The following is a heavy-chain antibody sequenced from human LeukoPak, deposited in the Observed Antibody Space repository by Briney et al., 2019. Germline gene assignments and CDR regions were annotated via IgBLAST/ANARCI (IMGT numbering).Heavy chain of an antibody. V-gene: IGHV3-23*01. CDR1: GFTFNSYA. CDR2: ISDRGGST. D-gene: IGHD6-19*01. Sequence: GGSLRLSCAASGFTFNSYAMSWVRQAPGKGLEWVSGISDRGGSTYYADSVKGRFTISRDNSKNTLYLQMNSLRAEDTAVYYCAKHPGYSSGWFYFDYWGQGTLVTVSS. CDR3: AKHPGYSSGWFYFDY. J-gene: IGHJ4*02.